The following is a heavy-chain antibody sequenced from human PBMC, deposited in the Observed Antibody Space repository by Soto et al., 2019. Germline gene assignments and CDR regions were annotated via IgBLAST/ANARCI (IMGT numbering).Heavy chain of an antibody. CDR2: IYYSGST. V-gene: IGHV4-39*01. CDR3: FRSRYDYVWGRPLFDP. Sequence: QLQLQESGPGLVKPSETLSLTCTVSGGSISSSSYYWGWIRQPPGKGLEWIGSIYYSGSTYYNPPLKSRVTISVDTSNNQFSLKLSSVTAADTAVYYCFRSRYDYVWGRPLFDPWGQGTLVTVSS. CDR1: GGSISSSSYY. J-gene: IGHJ5*02. D-gene: IGHD3-16*01.